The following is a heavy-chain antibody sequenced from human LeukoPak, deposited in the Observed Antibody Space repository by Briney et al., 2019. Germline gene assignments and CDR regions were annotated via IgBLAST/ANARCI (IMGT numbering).Heavy chain of an antibody. V-gene: IGHV3-7*05. CDR3: ARPTIAAAGNFEY. J-gene: IGHJ4*02. Sequence: GGSLRLSCAASGFTFSNYWMTWVRQAPGKGLEWVANIQQNGGEEYYVDSVKGRFTISRDNAKNSLYLQVNSLRAEDTAVYYCARPTIAAAGNFEYWGQGTLVTVSS. CDR2: IQQNGGEE. D-gene: IGHD6-13*01. CDR1: GFTFSNYW.